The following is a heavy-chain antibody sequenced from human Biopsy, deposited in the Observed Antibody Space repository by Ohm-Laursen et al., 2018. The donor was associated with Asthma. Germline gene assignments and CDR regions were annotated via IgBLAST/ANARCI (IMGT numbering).Heavy chain of an antibody. J-gene: IGHJ6*02. V-gene: IGHV1-69*06. CDR1: GGPYGALA. CDR3: ARAVTILQEWSGGMDV. D-gene: IGHD3-3*01. CDR2: FIPILGTT. Sequence: SSVKVSCKASGGPYGALAISWMRQAPGHGLEWMGGFIPILGTTTHAQQFQGRVTFSADKSTGTVYMELSSLTIEDTAVYYCARAVTILQEWSGGMDVWGQGTTVTVSS.